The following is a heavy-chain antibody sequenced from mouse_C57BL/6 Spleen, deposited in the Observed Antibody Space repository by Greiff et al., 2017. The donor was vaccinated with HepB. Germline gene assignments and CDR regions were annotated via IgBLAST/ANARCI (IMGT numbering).Heavy chain of an antibody. CDR3: ARHEGYSNFTYYYAMDY. Sequence: VQLQQSGAELVKPGASVKLSCKASGYTFTEYTIHWVKQRSGQGLEWIGWFYPGSGSIKYNEKFKDKATLTADKSSSTVYMELSRLTSEDSAVYFCARHEGYSNFTYYYAMDYWGQGTSVTVSS. V-gene: IGHV1-62-2*01. CDR1: GYTFTEYT. D-gene: IGHD2-5*01. J-gene: IGHJ4*01. CDR2: FYPGSGSI.